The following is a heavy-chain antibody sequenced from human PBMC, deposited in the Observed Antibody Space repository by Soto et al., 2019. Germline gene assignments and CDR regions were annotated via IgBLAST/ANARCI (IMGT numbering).Heavy chain of an antibody. V-gene: IGHV3-53*01. D-gene: IGHD3-16*01. CDR2: VHGGGST. J-gene: IGHJ4*01. CDR1: GFTVSNNH. Sequence: VQLVESGGGLIQPGGSLRLSCAASGFTVSNNHMTWVRQAAGKGLELVSFVHGGGSTSYADSVKGRFTISRDNSKTTLYHPMDSLRAEDTAIYYCAGRLTTAASLDYWGRGTRVTVSS. CDR3: AGRLTTAASLDY.